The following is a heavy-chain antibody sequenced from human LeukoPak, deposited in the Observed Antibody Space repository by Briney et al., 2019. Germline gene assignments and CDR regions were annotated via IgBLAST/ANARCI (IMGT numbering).Heavy chain of an antibody. CDR1: GGSISSDGYY. Sequence: ALSLTCTVSGGSISSDGYYWNWTREHPEKDLEWLGYISFSGNTYYNPSLMSRTTISVDTSKNHFSLKLNSVTAADTAVYYCARDHHSTISEWYIDLWGRGTLVTVSS. D-gene: IGHD5/OR15-5a*01. CDR3: ARDHHSTISEWYIDL. J-gene: IGHJ2*01. CDR2: ISFSGNT. V-gene: IGHV4-31*03.